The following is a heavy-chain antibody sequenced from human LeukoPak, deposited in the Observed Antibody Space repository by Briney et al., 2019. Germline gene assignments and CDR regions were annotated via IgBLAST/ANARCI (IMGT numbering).Heavy chain of an antibody. Sequence: PGGSLRLSCAASGFTFSSYAMSWVRQAPGKGLEWVSAISGSGGSTYYADSVKGRFTISRDNSKNTLYLQMNSLKTEDTAVYYCTTRNSNLRYFDYWGQGTLVTVSS. D-gene: IGHD4-11*01. V-gene: IGHV3-23*01. CDR3: TTRNSNLRYFDY. J-gene: IGHJ4*02. CDR2: ISGSGGST. CDR1: GFTFSSYA.